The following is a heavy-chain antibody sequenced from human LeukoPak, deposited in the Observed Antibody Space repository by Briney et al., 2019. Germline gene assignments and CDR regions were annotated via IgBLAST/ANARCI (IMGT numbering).Heavy chain of an antibody. V-gene: IGHV3-30*04. J-gene: IGHJ4*02. CDR3: ASGYDYVCGSYRPFDY. D-gene: IGHD3-16*02. Sequence: GGSLRLSCVASGFTFSSYAMHWVRQAPGKGLEWVAVISYDGSNKYYADSVKGRFTISRDNAKNSLYLQMNSLRAEDTDVYYCASGYDYVCGSYRPFDYWGQGTLVTVSS. CDR2: ISYDGSNK. CDR1: GFTFSSYA.